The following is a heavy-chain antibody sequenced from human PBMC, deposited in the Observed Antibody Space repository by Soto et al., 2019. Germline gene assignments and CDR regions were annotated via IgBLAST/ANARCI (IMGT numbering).Heavy chain of an antibody. Sequence: QVQLVESGGGVVQPGRSLRLSCAASEFTFNSYDMHWVRQAPGKGLDWVAVISYDESNKYYADSVKGRFSISRDNSKNTLYLRMNSLRADDTAVYYCAKARIAARPVYYFDYWGQGTLVTVSS. CDR2: ISYDESNK. J-gene: IGHJ4*02. D-gene: IGHD6-6*01. CDR3: AKARIAARPVYYFDY. CDR1: EFTFNSYD. V-gene: IGHV3-30*18.